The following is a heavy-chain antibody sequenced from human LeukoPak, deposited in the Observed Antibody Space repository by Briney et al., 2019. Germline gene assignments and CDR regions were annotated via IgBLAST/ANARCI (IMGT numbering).Heavy chain of an antibody. J-gene: IGHJ6*04. V-gene: IGHV3-33*01. Sequence: GGSLILSCAASGFTFSSYGMHWVRQAPGKGLEWVAVIWYDGSNKYYADSVKGRFTISRDNSKNTLYLQMNSLRAEDTAVYYCARDQATRGPGYGMDVWGKGTTVTVSS. CDR1: GFTFSSYG. CDR3: ARDQATRGPGYGMDV. D-gene: IGHD3-10*01. CDR2: IWYDGSNK.